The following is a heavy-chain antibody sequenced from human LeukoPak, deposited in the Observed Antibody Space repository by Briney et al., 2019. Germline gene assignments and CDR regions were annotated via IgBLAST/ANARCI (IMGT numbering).Heavy chain of an antibody. CDR2: ISWNSGSI. Sequence: PGGSLRLSCAASGFTFDDCAMHWVRQAPGKGLEWVSGISWNSGSIGYADSVKGRFTISRDNAKNSLYLQMNSLRAEDTALYYCAKDILRDVPLGAFDIWGQGTMVTVSS. CDR1: GFTFDDCA. CDR3: AKDILRDVPLGAFDI. D-gene: IGHD2-15*01. J-gene: IGHJ3*02. V-gene: IGHV3-9*01.